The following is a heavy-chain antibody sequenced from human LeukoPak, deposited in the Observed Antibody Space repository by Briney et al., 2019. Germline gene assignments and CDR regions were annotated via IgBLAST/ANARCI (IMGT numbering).Heavy chain of an antibody. CDR2: ISAYNGNT. CDR1: GYTFTSYG. CDR3: ARYHSGYEWGPFDY. V-gene: IGHV1-18*04. Sequence: ASVKVSCKASGYTFTSYGISWVRRAPGQGLEWMGWISAYNGNTNYAQKLQGRVTMTTDTSTSTAYMELRSLRSDDTAVYYCARYHSGYEWGPFDYWGQGTLVTVSS. D-gene: IGHD5-12*01. J-gene: IGHJ4*02.